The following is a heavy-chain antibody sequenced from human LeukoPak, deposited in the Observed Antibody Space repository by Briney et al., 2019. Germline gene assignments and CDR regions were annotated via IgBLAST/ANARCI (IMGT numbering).Heavy chain of an antibody. D-gene: IGHD1-1*01. J-gene: IGHJ4*02. V-gene: IGHV4-4*02. CDR2: LYHTGST. Sequence: SETLSLTCAVSGGSISSSNWWSWVRQPPGKGLEWIGSLYHTGSTYYSPSLKSRVTISVDKSKNQFSLKLSSVTAADTAVYYCARDKRQASGRGLDYWGQGTLVTVSS. CDR1: GGSISSSNW. CDR3: ARDKRQASGRGLDY.